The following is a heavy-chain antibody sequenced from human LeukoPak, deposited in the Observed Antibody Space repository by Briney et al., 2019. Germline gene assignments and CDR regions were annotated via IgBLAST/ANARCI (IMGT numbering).Heavy chain of an antibody. V-gene: IGHV1-69*13. CDR3: ARRRQEYYGSGSYFFDY. D-gene: IGHD3-10*01. Sequence: SVKVSCKASGGTFSSYAISWVRQAPGQGLEWMGGIIPIFGTANYAQKFQGRVTITADESTSTAYMELSSLRFEDTAVYYCARRRQEYYGSGSYFFDYWGQGTLVTVSS. J-gene: IGHJ4*02. CDR2: IIPIFGTA. CDR1: GGTFSSYA.